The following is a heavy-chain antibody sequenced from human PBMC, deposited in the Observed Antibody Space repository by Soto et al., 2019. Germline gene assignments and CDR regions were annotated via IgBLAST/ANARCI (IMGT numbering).Heavy chain of an antibody. CDR2: ISGSGGST. CDR3: ANPYYYGSGSFY. CDR1: GFTFGSYA. V-gene: IGHV3-23*01. D-gene: IGHD3-10*01. J-gene: IGHJ4*02. Sequence: GGSLRLSCVVSGFTFGSYAMSWVLQAPGKGLEWVSAISGSGGSTYYADSVKGRFTISRDNSKNTLYLQMNSLRAEDTAVYYCANPYYYGSGSFYWGQGTLVTVSS.